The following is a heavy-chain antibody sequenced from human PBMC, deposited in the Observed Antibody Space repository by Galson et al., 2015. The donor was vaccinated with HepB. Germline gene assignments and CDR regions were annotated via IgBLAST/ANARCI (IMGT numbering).Heavy chain of an antibody. Sequence: ETLSLTCAVSGGSISSSNWWSWVRQPPGKGLEWIGEIYHSGSTNYNPSLKSRVTISVDKSKNQFSLKLSSVTAADTAVYYCARVSPVLDTIFGVVIGPINWFDPWGQGTLVTVSS. V-gene: IGHV4-4*02. CDR2: IYHSGST. CDR3: ARVSPVLDTIFGVVIGPINWFDP. CDR1: GGSISSSNW. D-gene: IGHD3-3*01. J-gene: IGHJ5*02.